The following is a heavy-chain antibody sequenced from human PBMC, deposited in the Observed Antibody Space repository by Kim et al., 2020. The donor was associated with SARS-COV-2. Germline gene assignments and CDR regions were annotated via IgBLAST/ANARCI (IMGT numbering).Heavy chain of an antibody. J-gene: IGHJ5*02. CDR3: ARGLDYYGSGSPGGINWFDP. CDR1: GGSISSYY. Sequence: SETLSLTCTVSGGSISSYYWSWIRQPPGKGLEWIGYIYYSGSTNYNPSLKSRVTISVDTSKNQFSLKLSSVTAADTAVYYCARGLDYYGSGSPGGINWFDPWGQGTLVTVSS. V-gene: IGHV4-59*01. CDR2: IYYSGST. D-gene: IGHD3-10*01.